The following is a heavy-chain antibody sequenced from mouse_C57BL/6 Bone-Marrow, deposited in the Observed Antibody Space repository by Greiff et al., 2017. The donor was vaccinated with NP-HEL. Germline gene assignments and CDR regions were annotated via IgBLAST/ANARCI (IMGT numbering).Heavy chain of an antibody. CDR3: AKEDLLRGFDY. D-gene: IGHD1-1*01. CDR2: INPSSGYT. Sequence: QVQLQQSGAELAKPGASVKLSCKASGYTFTSYWMHWVEQRPGQGLEWIGYINPSSGYTKYNQKFKDKATLTADKSSSTAYMQLSSLTYEDSAVYYCAKEDLLRGFDYWGQGTTLTVSS. V-gene: IGHV1-7*01. J-gene: IGHJ2*01. CDR1: GYTFTSYW.